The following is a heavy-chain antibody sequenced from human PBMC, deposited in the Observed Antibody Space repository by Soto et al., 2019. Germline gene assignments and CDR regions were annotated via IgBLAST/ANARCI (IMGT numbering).Heavy chain of an antibody. CDR3: ARGEVYSSSSDYYYYGMDV. J-gene: IGHJ6*02. Sequence: SQTLSLTCAISGDSVSSNSVAWNWIRQSPSRGLEWLGRTYYRSKWYNDYAVSVKSRITINPDTSKNQFSLQLNSVTPEDTAVYYCARGEVYSSSSDYYYYGMDVWGQGTTVTVSS. D-gene: IGHD6-6*01. CDR2: TYYRSKWYN. CDR1: GDSVSSNSVA. V-gene: IGHV6-1*01.